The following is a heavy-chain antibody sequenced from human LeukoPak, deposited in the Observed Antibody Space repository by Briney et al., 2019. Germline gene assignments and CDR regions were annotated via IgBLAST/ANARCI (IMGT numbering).Heavy chain of an antibody. CDR1: GFTFDDYA. V-gene: IGHV3-9*01. Sequence: GGSLRLSCAASGFTFDDYAMHRVRQAPGKGLEWVSGISWNSGSIGYADSVKGRFTISRDNAKNSLYLQMNSLRAEDTALYYCAKDLLRPGYSSSWYVMDVWGKGTTVTVSS. D-gene: IGHD6-13*01. CDR3: AKDLLRPGYSSSWYVMDV. J-gene: IGHJ6*04. CDR2: ISWNSGSI.